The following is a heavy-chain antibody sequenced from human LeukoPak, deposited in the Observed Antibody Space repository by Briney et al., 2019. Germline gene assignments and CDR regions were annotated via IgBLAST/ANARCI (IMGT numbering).Heavy chain of an antibody. CDR2: ISGSGGST. CDR3: ARAHSSSSTFDL. D-gene: IGHD6-6*01. Sequence: GGSLRLSCAASGFTFSSYAMSWVRQAPGKGLEWVSAISGSGGSTYYADSVKGRFTISRDNSKNTLYLQLNSLRADDTAVYYCARAHSSSSTFDLWGQGTLVTVSS. CDR1: GFTFSSYA. V-gene: IGHV3-23*01. J-gene: IGHJ4*02.